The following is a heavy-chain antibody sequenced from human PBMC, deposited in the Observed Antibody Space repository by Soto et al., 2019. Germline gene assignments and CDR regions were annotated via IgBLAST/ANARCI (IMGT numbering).Heavy chain of an antibody. D-gene: IGHD2-2*01. CDR2: ISSSGTYI. CDR3: ARDPSDCSSTSCWGYYALDV. V-gene: IGHV3-21*01. J-gene: IGHJ6*02. CDR1: GFTFSTYS. Sequence: GSRRLTCAASGFTFSTYSMNWVRQSPGKGLEWVSSISSSGTYIHYADSLKGRFTISRENAKNSLYLQMISLRAEDTAVYYCARDPSDCSSTSCWGYYALDVWGEGTKVTVS.